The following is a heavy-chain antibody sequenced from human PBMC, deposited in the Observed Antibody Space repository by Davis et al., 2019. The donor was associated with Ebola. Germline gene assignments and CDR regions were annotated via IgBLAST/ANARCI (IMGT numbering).Heavy chain of an antibody. V-gene: IGHV4-30-4*01. CDR2: IYYSGST. Sequence: SETLSLTCTVSGGSISSGDYYWSWIRQPPGKGLEWIGYIYYSGSTYYNPSLKSRVTISVDTFKNQFSLKLSSVTAADTAVYYCARGGGYVDYYYYGMDVWGQGTTVTVSS. CDR1: GGSISSGDYY. D-gene: IGHD3-16*01. J-gene: IGHJ6*02. CDR3: ARGGGYVDYYYYGMDV.